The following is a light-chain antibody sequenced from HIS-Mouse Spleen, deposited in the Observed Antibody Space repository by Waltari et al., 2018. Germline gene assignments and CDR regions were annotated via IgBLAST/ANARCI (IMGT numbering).Light chain of an antibody. J-gene: IGLJ3*02. CDR2: VVS. V-gene: IGLV2-14*03. CDR3: SSYTSSSTRV. Sequence: QSALTQPASVSGSPGQSITISCTGTSSDVGGYNYVSWYQQHPGKAPKLMIYVVSNRPAGVSNRVSGSKSGNTASLTISGLQAEDEADYYCSSYTSSSTRVFGGGTKLTVL. CDR1: SSDVGGYNY.